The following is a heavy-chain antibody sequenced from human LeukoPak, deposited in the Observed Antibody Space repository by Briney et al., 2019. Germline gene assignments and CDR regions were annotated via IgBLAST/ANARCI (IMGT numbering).Heavy chain of an antibody. Sequence: GGSLRLSCAASGFTFSSYGMHWVRRAPGKGLEWVAFIRYDGSNKYYADSVKGRFTISRDNSKNTLYLQMNSLRAEDTAVYYCAKDLLGQWPTVFDYWGQGTLVTVSS. CDR2: IRYDGSNK. CDR1: GFTFSSYG. CDR3: AKDLLGQWPTVFDY. J-gene: IGHJ4*02. V-gene: IGHV3-30*02. D-gene: IGHD6-19*01.